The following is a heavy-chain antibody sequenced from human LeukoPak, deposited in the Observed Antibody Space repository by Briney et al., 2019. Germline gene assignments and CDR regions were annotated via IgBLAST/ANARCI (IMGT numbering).Heavy chain of an antibody. J-gene: IGHJ4*02. CDR3: VREGNELLSKNFDY. CDR1: GFTFTAYY. CDR2: INPHSGGT. D-gene: IGHD2-21*02. Sequence: ASVKVSCKASGFTFTAYYIHWVRQAPGQGLEWMGYINPHSGGTSSPQKFQGRVTMTTDKSISAAYMELSSLISDDTAMYYCVREGNELLSKNFDYWGQGTLVTVSS. V-gene: IGHV1-2*02.